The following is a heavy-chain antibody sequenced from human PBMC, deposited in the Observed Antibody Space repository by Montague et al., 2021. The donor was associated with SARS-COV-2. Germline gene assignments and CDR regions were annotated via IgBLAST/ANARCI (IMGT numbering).Heavy chain of an antibody. CDR2: IYYSGST. CDR3: ARLLRSCTNGVCCTYHYYAMDV. Sequence: SETLSLTCSVSGGSISGYYWSWLRQPPGKGLEWIGDIYYSGSTKYNPSLKSRVTISVDRSKNQFSLNLNSVTAADTAVYFCARLLRSCTNGVCCTYHYYAMDVWGQGSTVTVSS. CDR1: GGSISGYY. V-gene: IGHV4-59*01. D-gene: IGHD2-8*01. J-gene: IGHJ6*02.